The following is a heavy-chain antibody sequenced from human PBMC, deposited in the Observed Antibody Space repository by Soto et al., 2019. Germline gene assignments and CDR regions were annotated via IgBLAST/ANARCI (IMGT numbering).Heavy chain of an antibody. J-gene: IGHJ4*02. D-gene: IGHD3-22*01. Sequence: QVQLVESGGGVVQPGKSLRLSCAASGFTFSTYGIHWVRQAPGKGLEWVALISDDGGSKYYGDSVKGRFIISRDNSHNTVSLQMKSLRADDTAVYFCAKEQLAMTVVVADYFDSWGQGTLVTVSS. CDR1: GFTFSTYG. V-gene: IGHV3-30*18. CDR2: ISDDGGSK. CDR3: AKEQLAMTVVVADYFDS.